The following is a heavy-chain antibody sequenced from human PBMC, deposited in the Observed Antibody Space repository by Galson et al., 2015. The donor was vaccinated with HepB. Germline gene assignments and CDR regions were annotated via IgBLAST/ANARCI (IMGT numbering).Heavy chain of an antibody. CDR1: GFTFSNAW. J-gene: IGHJ6*02. CDR2: IKSKTDGGTT. V-gene: IGHV3-15*01. D-gene: IGHD1-14*01. Sequence: SLRLSCAASGFTFSNAWMSWVRQAPGKGLEWVGRIKSKTDGGTTDYAAPVKGRFTISRDDSKNTLYLQMNSLKTEDTAAYYCTTGPAIESGAPKNYYYYGMDVWGQGTTVTVSS. CDR3: TTGPAIESGAPKNYYYYGMDV.